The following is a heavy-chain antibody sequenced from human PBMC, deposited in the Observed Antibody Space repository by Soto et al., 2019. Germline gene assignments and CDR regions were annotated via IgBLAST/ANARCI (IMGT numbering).Heavy chain of an antibody. CDR2: MQPSTGRT. Sequence: ASVKVSCKASGYSFTSLDINWVRQTAGQGLEWMGWMQPSTGRTGYAQKFQGRVTMTRDTSINTAYMELTTLTSDDTAFYYCARGVSAGVDYWGQGALVTVSS. D-gene: IGHD1-26*01. V-gene: IGHV1-8*01. J-gene: IGHJ4*02. CDR3: ARGVSAGVDY. CDR1: GYSFTSLD.